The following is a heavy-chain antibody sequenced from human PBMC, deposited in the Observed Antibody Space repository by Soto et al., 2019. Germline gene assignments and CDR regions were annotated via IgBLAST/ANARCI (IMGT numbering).Heavy chain of an antibody. V-gene: IGHV1-24*01. J-gene: IGHJ3*02. CDR2: FDPEDGET. Sequence: ASVKVSCKVSGYTLTELSMHWVRQAPGKGLEWMGGFDPEDGETIYAQKFQGRVTMTEDTSTDTAYMELSSLRSEDTAVYYCAKDPSGSSWYRSPFDPAIWGQGTMVTVSS. CDR3: AKDPSGSSWYRSPFDPAI. D-gene: IGHD6-13*01. CDR1: GYTLTELS.